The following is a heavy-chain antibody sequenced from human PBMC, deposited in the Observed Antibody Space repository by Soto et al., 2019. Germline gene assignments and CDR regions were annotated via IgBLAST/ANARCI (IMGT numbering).Heavy chain of an antibody. CDR2: ISYDGSNK. J-gene: IGHJ6*02. V-gene: IGHV3-30-3*01. CDR1: GFTFSSYA. D-gene: IGHD2-21*01. CDR3: VRDLSYWGGDCYFSGMDV. Sequence: QVQLVESGGGVVQPGRSLRLSCAASGFTFSSYAMHWVRQAPGKGLEWVALISYDGSNKYYADSVKGRFTISRANSKNTLYLQMNSLRAEETAVYYCVRDLSYWGGDCYFSGMDVWGQGPTVTVSS.